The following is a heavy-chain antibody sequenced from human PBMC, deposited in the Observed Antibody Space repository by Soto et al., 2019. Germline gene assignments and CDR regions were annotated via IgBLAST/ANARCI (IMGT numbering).Heavy chain of an antibody. D-gene: IGHD2-8*01. CDR2: ISGSGGST. Sequence: GGSLRLSCAASGFTFSSYAMSWVRQAPGKGLEWVSAISGSGGSTYYADSVKGRFTISRDSSKNTLYLQMNSLRAEDTAVYYCATGPSCNNGVCYKGAKPIDYWGQGTLVTVSS. CDR1: GFTFSSYA. CDR3: ATGPSCNNGVCYKGAKPIDY. J-gene: IGHJ4*02. V-gene: IGHV3-23*01.